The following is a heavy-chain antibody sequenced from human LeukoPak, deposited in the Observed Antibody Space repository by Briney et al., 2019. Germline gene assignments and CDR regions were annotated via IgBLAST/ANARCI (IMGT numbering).Heavy chain of an antibody. Sequence: GGSLRLSCAASGFTSSSYAMSWSRQAPGKGLEWVASINSDGSEGYNADVVKGRFTISRDNAKNSLYLQINSLRAEDTAVYYCARSSYSSSSSVWGQGTMVTVSS. CDR1: GFTSSSYA. CDR3: ARSSYSSSSSV. V-gene: IGHV3-7*03. CDR2: INSDGSEG. J-gene: IGHJ3*01. D-gene: IGHD6-6*01.